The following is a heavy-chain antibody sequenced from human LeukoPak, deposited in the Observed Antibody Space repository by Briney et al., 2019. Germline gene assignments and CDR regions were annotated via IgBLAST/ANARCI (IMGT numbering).Heavy chain of an antibody. D-gene: IGHD3-3*01. CDR2: IRSGSSTT. CDR1: GFTFSSAW. CDR3: ARERDDYYFDY. Sequence: GGSLRLSCAASGFTFSSAWMNWVRQAPGKGLEWVSSIRSGSSTTSYADSVKGRFTISRDNAKNSLYLQMNSLRAEDTAVYYCARERDDYYFDYWGQGTLVTVSS. J-gene: IGHJ4*02. V-gene: IGHV3-48*04.